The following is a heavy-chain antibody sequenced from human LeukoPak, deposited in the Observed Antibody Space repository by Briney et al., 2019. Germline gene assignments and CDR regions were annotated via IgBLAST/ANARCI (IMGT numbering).Heavy chain of an antibody. CDR1: GFTFDDYA. J-gene: IGHJ5*01. Sequence: GGSLRLSCAASGFTFDDYAMHWVRQAPGKGLEWVSLISWDGGGTYYADSVKGRFTISRDNSKSSLYLQMNSLRTEDTALYYCAKTYSSNWLDSWGQGTLVTVSS. V-gene: IGHV3-43*01. CDR2: ISWDGGGT. D-gene: IGHD6-13*01. CDR3: AKTYSSNWLDS.